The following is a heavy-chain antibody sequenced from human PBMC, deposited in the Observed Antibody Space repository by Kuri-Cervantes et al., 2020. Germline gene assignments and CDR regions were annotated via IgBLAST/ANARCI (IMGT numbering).Heavy chain of an antibody. J-gene: IGHJ5*02. CDR1: GYTFTSYY. D-gene: IGHD6-19*01. CDR2: INPSGGT. Sequence: ASVKVSCKASGYTFTSYYMHWVRQAPGQGLEWMGIINPSGGTNYAQKFQGWVTMTRDTSISTAYMELSRLRSDDTAVYYCARGPYSSGWRYGGYNWFDPWGQGTLVTVSS. V-gene: IGHV1-2*04. CDR3: ARGPYSSGWRYGGYNWFDP.